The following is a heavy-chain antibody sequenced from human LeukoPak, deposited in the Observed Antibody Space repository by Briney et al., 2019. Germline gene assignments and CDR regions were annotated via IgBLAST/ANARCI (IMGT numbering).Heavy chain of an antibody. CDR1: GFSLTTSGVG. Sequence: SGPTLVKPTQALTLTCTFSGFSLTTSGVGLGWIRQHPGKALEWLALVYWNGDKRYSPSLMNRLTITKNTSGNQVLLTMTTMGPADTATYYCAHTHYGYYPDYWGQGTLVTVSS. CDR2: VYWNGDK. CDR3: AHTHYGYYPDY. D-gene: IGHD3-10*01. V-gene: IGHV2-5*01. J-gene: IGHJ4*02.